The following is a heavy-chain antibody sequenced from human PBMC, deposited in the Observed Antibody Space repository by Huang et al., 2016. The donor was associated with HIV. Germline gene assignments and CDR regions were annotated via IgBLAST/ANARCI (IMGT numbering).Heavy chain of an antibody. CDR2: IRPSFCTA. CDR1: GGTFSSYA. CDR3: ARARGYYDSSVSYYFDY. V-gene: IGHV1-69*13. Sequence: QVQLVQSGAEVKTPGSSVKVSCKASGGTFSSYAISWVRQAPGQGLEWRGGIRPSFCTANYAQNCQGRVTITADESTSTAYMELSSLRSEDTAVYYCARARGYYDSSVSYYFDYWGQGTLVTVSS. J-gene: IGHJ4*02. D-gene: IGHD3-22*01.